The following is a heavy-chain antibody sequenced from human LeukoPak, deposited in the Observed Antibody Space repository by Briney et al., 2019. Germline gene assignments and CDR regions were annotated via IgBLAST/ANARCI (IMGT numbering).Heavy chain of an antibody. CDR1: GGSISSSSYY. CDR2: IYYSGST. J-gene: IGHJ1*01. V-gene: IGHV4-39*01. CDR3: ARSPSLFVGSWLLYFQH. Sequence: SETLSLTCTVSGGSISSSSYYWGWIRQPPGKGLEWIGSIYYSGSTYYNPSLKSRVTISVDTSKNQFSLKLSSVTAADTAVYYCARSPSLFVGSWLLYFQHWGQGTLVTVSS. D-gene: IGHD6-13*01.